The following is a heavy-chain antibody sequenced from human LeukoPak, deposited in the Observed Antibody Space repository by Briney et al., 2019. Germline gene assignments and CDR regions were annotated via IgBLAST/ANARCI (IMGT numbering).Heavy chain of an antibody. CDR1: GGTFSRYA. CDR2: IIPILGIA. J-gene: IGHJ4*02. Sequence: SVKVSCKASGGTFSRYAIIWVRQAPGQGLEWMGRIIPILGIANYAQKFQGRVTITADKSTSTAYMELSSLRSEDTAVYYCARTLAVAGTIGGFVYWGQGTLVTVSS. D-gene: IGHD6-19*01. CDR3: ARTLAVAGTIGGFVY. V-gene: IGHV1-69*04.